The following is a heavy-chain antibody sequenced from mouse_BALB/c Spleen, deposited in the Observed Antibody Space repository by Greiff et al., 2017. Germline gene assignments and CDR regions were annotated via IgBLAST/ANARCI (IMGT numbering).Heavy chain of an antibody. J-gene: IGHJ3*01. CDR3: ARPGTGFAY. CDR2: ILPGSGST. V-gene: IGHV1-9*01. CDR1: GYTFSSYW. D-gene: IGHD4-1*01. Sequence: VKLMESGAELMKPGASVKISCKATGYTFSSYWIEWVKQRPGHGLEWIGEILPGSGSTNYNEKFKGKATFTADTSSNTAYMQLSSLTSEDSAVYYCARPGTGFAYWGQGTLVTVSA.